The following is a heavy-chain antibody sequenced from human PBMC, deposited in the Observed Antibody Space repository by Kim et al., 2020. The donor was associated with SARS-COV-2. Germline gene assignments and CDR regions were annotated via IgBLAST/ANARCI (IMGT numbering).Heavy chain of an antibody. D-gene: IGHD3-16*01. J-gene: IGHJ4*02. CDR3: ARARGGVTDY. Sequence: STSYAQKIQGRVTMTRDTSTSTVYMELSSLRSEDTAVYYCARARGGVTDYWGQGTLVTVSS. V-gene: IGHV1-46*01. CDR2: ST.